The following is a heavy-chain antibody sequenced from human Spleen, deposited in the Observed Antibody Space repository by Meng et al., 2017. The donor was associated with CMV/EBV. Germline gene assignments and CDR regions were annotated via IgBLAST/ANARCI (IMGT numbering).Heavy chain of an antibody. Sequence: LRLSCTVPGGSVSSGSYYWSWIRQPPGKGLEWIGYIYYSGSTNYNPSLKSRVTISVDTSKNQFSLHLSPVTATDTAVYYCARGLYNWDDLTFDYWGQGMLVTVSS. CDR3: ARGLYNWDDLTFDY. J-gene: IGHJ4*02. CDR2: IYYSGST. CDR1: GGSVSSGSYY. D-gene: IGHD1-20*01. V-gene: IGHV4-61*01.